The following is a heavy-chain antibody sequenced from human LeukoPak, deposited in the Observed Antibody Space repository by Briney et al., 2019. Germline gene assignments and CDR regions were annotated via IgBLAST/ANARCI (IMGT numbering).Heavy chain of an antibody. CDR3: ARGSEIGTTSRWFDP. D-gene: IGHD1-1*01. CDR2: ISGSGGST. Sequence: GGSLRLSCAASGFTFSSYAMSWVRQAPGKGLEWVSAISGSGGSTYYADSVQGRFTISRDNSKNTLYLQINSLRAEDTAVFYCARGSEIGTTSRWFDPWGQGILVTVSS. J-gene: IGHJ5*02. CDR1: GFTFSSYA. V-gene: IGHV3-23*01.